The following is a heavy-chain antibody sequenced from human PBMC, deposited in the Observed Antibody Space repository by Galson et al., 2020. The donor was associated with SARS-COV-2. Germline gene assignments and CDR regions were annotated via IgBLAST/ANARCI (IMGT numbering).Heavy chain of an antibody. CDR2: ISYDGSNK. CDR1: GFTFSSYA. J-gene: IGHJ6*03. D-gene: IGHD3-3*01. CDR3: ARDSLYYDFWSGLAQNTNYYYYYYMDV. Sequence: GGSLRLSCAASGFTFSSYAMHWVRQAPGKGLEWVAVISYDGSNKYYADSVKGRFPISRDTSKTTLYLQMNSLRAEDTAVYYCARDSLYYDFWSGLAQNTNYYYYYYMDVWGKGTTVTVSS. V-gene: IGHV3-30*04.